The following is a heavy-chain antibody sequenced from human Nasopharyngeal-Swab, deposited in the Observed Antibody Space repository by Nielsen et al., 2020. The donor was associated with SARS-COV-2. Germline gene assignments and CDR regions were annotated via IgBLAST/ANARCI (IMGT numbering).Heavy chain of an antibody. J-gene: IGHJ4*02. CDR1: GGSISSYY. Sequence: SETLSLTCTVSGGSISSYYWSWIRQPPGKGLEWTGYIYYSGSTNYNPSLKSRVTISVDTSKNQFSLKLSSVTAADTAVYYCASTGRPGYSSAGALDYWGQGTLVTVSS. CDR3: ASTGRPGYSSAGALDY. CDR2: IYYSGST. D-gene: IGHD6-25*01. V-gene: IGHV4-59*13.